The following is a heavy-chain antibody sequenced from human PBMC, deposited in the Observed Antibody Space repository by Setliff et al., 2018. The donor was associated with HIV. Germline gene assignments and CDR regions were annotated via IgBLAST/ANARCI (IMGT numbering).Heavy chain of an antibody. J-gene: IGHJ5*02. D-gene: IGHD3-16*01. CDR3: ATVSTGGEYKA. Sequence: ASVKVSCKTSEYIFTDYYMHWVREAPGQGLEWMGRINPNNGATNYAQNFQGRVTMTRDTSISTAFMELSNLTSNDTAIYYCATVSTGGEYKAWGQGTLVTVSS. CDR1: EYIFTDYY. V-gene: IGHV1-2*06. CDR2: INPNNGAT.